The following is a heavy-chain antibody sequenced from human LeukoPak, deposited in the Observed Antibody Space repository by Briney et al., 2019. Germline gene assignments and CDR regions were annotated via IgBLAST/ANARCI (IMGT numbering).Heavy chain of an antibody. CDR1: GVTFSSYA. J-gene: IGHJ4*02. Sequence: GGSLRLSCVASGVTFSSYAMNWVRQAPGKGLEWVAVISYDGSNKYYADSVKGRFTISRDNSKNTLYLQMNSLRAEDTAVYYCARDGSFKDTYYYGSGSYAQTLDYWGQGTLVTVSS. D-gene: IGHD3-10*01. CDR2: ISYDGSNK. CDR3: ARDGSFKDTYYYGSGSYAQTLDY. V-gene: IGHV3-30-3*01.